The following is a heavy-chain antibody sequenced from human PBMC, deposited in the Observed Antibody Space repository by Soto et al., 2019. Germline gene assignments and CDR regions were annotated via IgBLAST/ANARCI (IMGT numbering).Heavy chain of an antibody. CDR2: IDSDGSRI. CDR1: GFTFSNYW. V-gene: IGHV3-74*01. Sequence: EVQLVESGGGLVQPGESLRLSCAASGFTFSNYWMHWVRQAPGKGLVWVSRIDSDGSRITYADFVKGRFTISRDNAEHPVYLHTTRLPAEDTAVPYCVRTSLVVAVATRAASWGQGTLVTVSS. CDR3: VRTSLVVAVATRAAS. D-gene: IGHD2-15*01. J-gene: IGHJ5*02.